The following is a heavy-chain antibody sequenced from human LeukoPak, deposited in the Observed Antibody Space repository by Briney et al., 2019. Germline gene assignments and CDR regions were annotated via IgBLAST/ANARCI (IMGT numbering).Heavy chain of an antibody. CDR2: MNPNSGNA. V-gene: IGHV1-8*03. J-gene: IGHJ4*02. CDR3: ARGRWQQPFDY. D-gene: IGHD6-13*01. CDR1: GYTFTSYD. Sequence: ASVKVSCKASGYTFTSYDINWVRQATGQGLEWMGWMNPNSGNAGYAQKFQGRVTITRNTSISTAYMELSSLRSEDTAVYYCARGRWQQPFDYWGQGTLVTVSS.